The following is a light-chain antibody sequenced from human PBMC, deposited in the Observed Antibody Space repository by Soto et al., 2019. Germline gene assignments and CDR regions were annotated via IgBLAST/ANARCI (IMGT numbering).Light chain of an antibody. J-gene: IGKJ1*01. CDR1: QTISSW. Sequence: DIQMTQSPSTLSGSVGDRVTITCRASQTISSWLAWYQQKPGKAPKLLIYKASTLKSGVPSRFSGSGSGTEFTLTISSLQPDDFATYYCQHYYSYSGAFGQGTKV. CDR2: KAS. CDR3: QHYYSYSGA. V-gene: IGKV1-5*03.